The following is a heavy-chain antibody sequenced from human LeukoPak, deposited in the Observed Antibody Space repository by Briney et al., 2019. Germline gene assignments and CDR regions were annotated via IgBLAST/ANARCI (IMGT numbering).Heavy chain of an antibody. Sequence: SETLSLTCIVSGGSISSYYWSWIRQPAGKGLEWIGRIYTSGSTNYNPSLKSRVTMSVDTSKNQFSLKLSSVTAADTAVYYCARDNGDYVSDFFDYWGQGTLVTVSS. V-gene: IGHV4-4*07. J-gene: IGHJ4*02. CDR3: ARDNGDYVSDFFDY. D-gene: IGHD4-17*01. CDR1: GGSISSYY. CDR2: IYTSGST.